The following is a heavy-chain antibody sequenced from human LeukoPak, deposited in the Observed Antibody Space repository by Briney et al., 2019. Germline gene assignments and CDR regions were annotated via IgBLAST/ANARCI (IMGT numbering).Heavy chain of an antibody. CDR1: GYTFTGYY. D-gene: IGHD3-3*01. CDR2: INPNSGGT. CDR3: ARDWRQYYDFWGGYYDRANYYFDY. J-gene: IGHJ4*02. Sequence: ASVKVSCKASGYTFTGYYMHWVRQAPGQGLEWMGWINPNSGGTNYAQKFQGRVTMTRDTSISTAYMELSRLRSDDTAVYYCARDWRQYYDFWGGYYDRANYYFDYWGQGTLVTVSS. V-gene: IGHV1-2*02.